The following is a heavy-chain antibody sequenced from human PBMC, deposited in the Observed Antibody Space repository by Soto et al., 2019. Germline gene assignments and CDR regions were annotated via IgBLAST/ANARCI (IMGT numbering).Heavy chain of an antibody. V-gene: IGHV3-72*01. CDR3: AFVGGYVGGTSPFDF. CDR2: IRTKTNSYTT. J-gene: IGHJ4*02. CDR1: GFTFSDLY. Sequence: EVQLVESGGGLVQPGGSLRLSCAASGFTFSDLYMDWVRQAPGKGLEWVGRIRTKTNSYTTEYAASVKGRFTISRDDSKSSLYLQMNSLKTEDTAVYYCAFVGGYVGGTSPFDFWGQGTLVTVSS. D-gene: IGHD3-16*01.